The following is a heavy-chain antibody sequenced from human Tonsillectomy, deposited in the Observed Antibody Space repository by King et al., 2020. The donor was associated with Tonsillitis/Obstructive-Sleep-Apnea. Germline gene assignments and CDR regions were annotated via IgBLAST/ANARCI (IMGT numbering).Heavy chain of an antibody. J-gene: IGHJ4*02. CDR2: ISAYNGNT. V-gene: IGHV1-18*01. Sequence: QLVQSGAEVKKPGASVKVSCKASGYTFSSYGISWVRQAPGQGLEWMGWISAYNGNTNYAQKLQGRVTMTTDTSTSTAYMELRSLRSDDTAVYYCARDAPLLRFLEWLSTNFDYWGQGTLVTVSS. D-gene: IGHD3-3*01. CDR1: GYTFSSYG. CDR3: ARDAPLLRFLEWLSTNFDY.